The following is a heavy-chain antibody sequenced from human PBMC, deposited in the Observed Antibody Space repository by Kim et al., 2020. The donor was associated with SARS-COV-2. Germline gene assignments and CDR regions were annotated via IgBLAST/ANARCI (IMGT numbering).Heavy chain of an antibody. D-gene: IGHD3-9*01. J-gene: IGHJ6*02. CDR3: ARVEGLRYFDWLSRGGESVERNQLHTPLYYYYYYGMDV. CDR1: GGSFSGYY. V-gene: IGHV4-34*01. Sequence: SETLSLTCAVYGGSFSGYYWSWIRQPPGKGLEWIGEINHSGSTNYNPSLKSRVTISVDTSKNQFSLKLSSVTAADTAVYYCARVEGLRYFDWLSRGGESVERNQLHTPLYYYYYYGMDVWGQGTTVTVSS. CDR2: INHSGST.